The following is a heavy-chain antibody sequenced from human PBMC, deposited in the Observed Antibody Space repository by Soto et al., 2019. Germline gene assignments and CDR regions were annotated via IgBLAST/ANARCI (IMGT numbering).Heavy chain of an antibody. CDR2: INHSGGT. Sequence: QVQLQQWGAGLLKPSETLSLTCAVYGGSFSVSYWSWIRQPPGKGLEWIGEINHSGGTNYNPSLKSRVTISVVTSKSKLSLNLNSVTAADTAVYYCARTIAARASRNLDYWGQGTLVTVSS. CDR1: GGSFSVSY. V-gene: IGHV4-34*01. CDR3: ARTIAARASRNLDY. J-gene: IGHJ4*02. D-gene: IGHD6-6*01.